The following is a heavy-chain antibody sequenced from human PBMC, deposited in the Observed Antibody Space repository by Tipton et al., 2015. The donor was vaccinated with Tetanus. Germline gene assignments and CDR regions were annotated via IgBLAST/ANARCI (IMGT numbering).Heavy chain of an antibody. CDR3: ARGMAEASNCGGDCYSDY. J-gene: IGHJ4*02. V-gene: IGHV3-48*01. CDR1: GFTLRTYG. D-gene: IGHD2-21*02. Sequence: SLRLSCAASGFTLRTYGMNWVRQAPGKGLEWISYISTTSNTIYYADSVKGRFTISRGNGKNLLYLQMSRLRREDTAVYSCARGMAEASNCGGDCYSDYWGQGTLVTVSS. CDR2: ISTTSNTI.